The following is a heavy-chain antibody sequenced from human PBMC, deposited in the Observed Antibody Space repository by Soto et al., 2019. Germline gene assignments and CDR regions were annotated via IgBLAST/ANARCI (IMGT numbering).Heavy chain of an antibody. CDR2: ISSSSSTI. J-gene: IGHJ4*02. D-gene: IGHD6-13*01. CDR3: ARDEGSSSWLDF. V-gene: IGHV3-48*01. CDR1: GFTFSIYS. Sequence: GGSLRLSCASSGFTFSIYSMNWVRQAPGKGLEWVSYISSSSSTIHYADSVKGRFTISRDNAKNSLYLQMNSLRAEDTAVYYCARDEGSSSWLDFWGQGTLVTVSS.